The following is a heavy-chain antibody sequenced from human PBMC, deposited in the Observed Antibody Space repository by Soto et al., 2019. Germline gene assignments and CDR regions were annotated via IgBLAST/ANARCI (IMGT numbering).Heavy chain of an antibody. D-gene: IGHD1-26*01. CDR1: GASLLSSY. CDR3: AKGWDVKYFDK. CDR2: IFSSGRT. J-gene: IGHJ4*02. V-gene: IGHV4-4*07. Sequence: SETLSLTCSVSGASLLSSYWSWVRQPAGKGLEWIGHIFSSGRTSYNPSLKSRLTMSIDTSKNLFSLNLSSVTAADTAVYYCAKGWDVKYFDKWGQGTLVTVSS.